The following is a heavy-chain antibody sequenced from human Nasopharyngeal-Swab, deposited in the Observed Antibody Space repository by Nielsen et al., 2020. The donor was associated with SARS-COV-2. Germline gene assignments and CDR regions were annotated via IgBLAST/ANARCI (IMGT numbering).Heavy chain of an antibody. Sequence: GESLKISCAASGFTFSSYSMNWVRQAPRKGLEWVSVISGDSDSTYYTDSVRGRFTISRDNSKNTLNLQMNNLRAEDTAIYYCAKDRDSGDDSEEYYHYYGMDVWGQGTTVTVFS. CDR1: GFTFSSYS. V-gene: IGHV3-23*01. CDR2: ISGDSDST. J-gene: IGHJ6*02. CDR3: AKDRDSGDDSEEYYHYYGMDV. D-gene: IGHD5-12*01.